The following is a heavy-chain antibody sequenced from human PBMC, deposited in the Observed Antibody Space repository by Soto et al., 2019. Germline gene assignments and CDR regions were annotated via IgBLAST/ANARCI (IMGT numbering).Heavy chain of an antibody. D-gene: IGHD4-4*01. J-gene: IGHJ6*02. CDR2: IYPSDSDT. CDR1: SATTGSYW. CDR3: ARLFYSNYGVDF. V-gene: IGHV5-51*01. Sequence: GEAWKNSRNGRSATTGSYWLIRVRHLNKKGLEWMGIIYPSDSDTRYSPSFQGQVTISADKSISNAYLQWSSLKASDTAMYYCARLFYSNYGVDFWGQGTTFSVSS.